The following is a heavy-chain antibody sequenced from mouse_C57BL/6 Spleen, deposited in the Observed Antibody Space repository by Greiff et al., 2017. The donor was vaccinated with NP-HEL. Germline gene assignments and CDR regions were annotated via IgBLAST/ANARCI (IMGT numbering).Heavy chain of an antibody. Sequence: QVQLQQSGAELVKPGASVKLSCKASGYTFTSYWMQWVKQRPGQGLEWIGEIDPSDSYTNYNQKFKGKATLTVDTSSSTAYMQLSSLTSEDSAVYYCAREKEITTVVATDAMDYWGQGTSVTVSS. J-gene: IGHJ4*01. CDR1: GYTFTSYW. V-gene: IGHV1-50*01. D-gene: IGHD1-1*01. CDR2: IDPSDSYT. CDR3: AREKEITTVVATDAMDY.